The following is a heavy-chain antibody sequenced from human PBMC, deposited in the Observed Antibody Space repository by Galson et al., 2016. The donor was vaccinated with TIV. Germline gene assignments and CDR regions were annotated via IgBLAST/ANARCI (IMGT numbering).Heavy chain of an antibody. D-gene: IGHD1-26*01. CDR2: IIPMLGMT. CDR3: ATPGEMTSGSERDGLAH. J-gene: IGHJ4*02. V-gene: IGHV1-69*02. Sequence: SVKVSCKASGGTFRRYSISWVRQAPGQGLEWMGRIIPMLGMTNYAQRFQGRVTITADEFTSTAYMEMSGLRVGDTAMYYCATPGEMTSGSERDGLAHWGPGTLVTVSS. CDR1: GGTFRRYS.